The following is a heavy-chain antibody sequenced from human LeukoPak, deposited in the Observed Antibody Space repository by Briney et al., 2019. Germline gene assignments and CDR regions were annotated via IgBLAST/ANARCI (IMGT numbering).Heavy chain of an antibody. CDR3: ARGQLVNWFDP. J-gene: IGHJ5*02. Sequence: ASVKVSCKASGGTFSSYAISWVRQAPGQGLEWMGRIIPILGIANYAQKFQGRVTITADKSTSTAYMELSSLRSEDTAVYYCARGQLVNWFDPWGQGTLVTVSS. CDR2: IIPILGIA. D-gene: IGHD6-13*01. V-gene: IGHV1-69*04. CDR1: GGTFSSYA.